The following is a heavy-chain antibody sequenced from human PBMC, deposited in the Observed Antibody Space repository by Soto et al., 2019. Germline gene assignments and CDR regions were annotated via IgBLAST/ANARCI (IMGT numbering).Heavy chain of an antibody. CDR1: GDSISSGGYY. CDR3: ARTPYYYDSSGYSNWFDP. V-gene: IGHV4-31*03. D-gene: IGHD3-22*01. CDR2: IYYSGST. Sequence: SSETLSLTCTVSGDSISSGGYYWSWIRQHPGKGLEWIGYIYYSGSTYYNPSLKSRVTISVDTSKNQFSLKLSSVTAADTAVYYCARTPYYYDSSGYSNWFDPWGQGTLVTVSS. J-gene: IGHJ5*02.